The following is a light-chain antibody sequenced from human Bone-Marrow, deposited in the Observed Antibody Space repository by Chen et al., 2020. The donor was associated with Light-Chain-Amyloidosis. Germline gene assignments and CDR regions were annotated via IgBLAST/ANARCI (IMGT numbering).Light chain of an antibody. Sequence: SFVLTDPLSVSVAPGQTATIVCGGNYIGSTSVNGYQQTPGQAPVLVVYDDSDRPSGIPERLSGSNSDNTATLTISRLEAGDEADYYCQVWDRSSDRPVFGGGTKLTVL. CDR2: DDS. CDR3: QVWDRSSDRPV. J-gene: IGLJ3*02. CDR1: YIGSTS. V-gene: IGLV3-21*02.